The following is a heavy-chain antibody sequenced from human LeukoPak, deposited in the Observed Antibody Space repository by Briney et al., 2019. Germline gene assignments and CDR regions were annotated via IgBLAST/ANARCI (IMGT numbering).Heavy chain of an antibody. CDR3: ASSSSWYSSFGYFDY. J-gene: IGHJ4*02. CDR1: GGSISSYY. D-gene: IGHD6-13*01. V-gene: IGHV4-59*01. CDR2: IYYSGST. Sequence: SETLSLTCTVSGGSISSYYWSWIRQPPGKGLEWIGYIYYSGSTNYNPSLKSRVTISVDTSKNQFSLKLSSVTAAGTAVYYCASSSSWYSSFGYFDYWGQGTLVTVSS.